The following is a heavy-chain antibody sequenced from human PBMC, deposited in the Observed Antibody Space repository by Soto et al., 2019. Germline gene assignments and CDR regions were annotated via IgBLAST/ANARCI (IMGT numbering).Heavy chain of an antibody. CDR3: ARVRGQFGRVPRDAFGI. CDR1: VDSVASNIAA. D-gene: IGHD3-16*01. CDR2: TYYRSKWYN. V-gene: IGHV6-1*01. J-gene: IGHJ3*02. Sequence: QTLSLTCAISVDSVASNIAAWNWIRQFPSRVLEWLGRTYYRSKWYNDYAVSVESRITINPDTSKNQFSLQLNSVTPEDTAVYYCARVRGQFGRVPRDAFGIWGQGPLVT.